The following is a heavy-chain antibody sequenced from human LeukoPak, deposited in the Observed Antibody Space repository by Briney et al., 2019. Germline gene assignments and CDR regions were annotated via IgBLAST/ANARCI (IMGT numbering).Heavy chain of an antibody. J-gene: IGHJ4*02. CDR2: FDPEDGET. Sequence: ASVKVSCKVSGYTLTELSMHWVRQAPGKGLEWMGGFDPEDGETIYAQKFQGRVTMTEDTSTDTAYMELSSLRSEDTAVYYCAINWGPRGPVDYWGQGTLVTVSS. CDR3: AINWGPRGPVDY. V-gene: IGHV1-24*01. CDR1: GYTLTELS. D-gene: IGHD7-27*01.